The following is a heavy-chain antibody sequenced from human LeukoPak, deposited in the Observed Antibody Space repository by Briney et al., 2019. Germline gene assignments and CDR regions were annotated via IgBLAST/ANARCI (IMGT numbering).Heavy chain of an antibody. CDR2: IIPIFGTA. CDR1: GGTFSSYA. CDR3: ARDPGDGYNSGSWFDP. Sequence: SVKVSCKASGGTFSSYAISWVRQAPGQGLEWMGRIIPIFGTANYAQKFQGRVTITTDESTSTAHMELSSLRSEDTAVYYCARDPGDGYNSGSWFDPWGQGTLVTVSS. V-gene: IGHV1-69*05. D-gene: IGHD5-24*01. J-gene: IGHJ5*02.